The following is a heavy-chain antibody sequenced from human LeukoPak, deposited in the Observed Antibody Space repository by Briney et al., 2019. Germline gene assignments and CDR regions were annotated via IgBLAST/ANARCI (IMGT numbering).Heavy chain of an antibody. D-gene: IGHD5-12*01. Sequence: ASVKVSCKASGYTFTGYYMHWVLQAPGQGLEWMGRINPNSGGTNYAQKFQGRVTMTRDTSISTAYMELSRLRSDDTAVYYCARVLGYDLDLGGYWGQGTLVTVSS. CDR3: ARVLGYDLDLGGY. CDR2: INPNSGGT. CDR1: GYTFTGYY. J-gene: IGHJ4*02. V-gene: IGHV1-2*06.